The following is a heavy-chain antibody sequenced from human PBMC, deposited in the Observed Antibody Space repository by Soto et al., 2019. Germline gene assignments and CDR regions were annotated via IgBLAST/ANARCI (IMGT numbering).Heavy chain of an antibody. CDR1: GFTFSSYG. Sequence: GGSLRLSCAASGFTFSSYGMHWVRQAPGKGLEWVAVISYDGSNKYYADSVKGRFTISRDNSKNTLYLQMNSLRAEDTAVYYCARGIYGDYAYYFQGAEYFQHWGQGTLVTVSS. J-gene: IGHJ1*01. CDR2: ISYDGSNK. CDR3: ARGIYGDYAYYFQGAEYFQH. V-gene: IGHV3-30*03. D-gene: IGHD4-17*01.